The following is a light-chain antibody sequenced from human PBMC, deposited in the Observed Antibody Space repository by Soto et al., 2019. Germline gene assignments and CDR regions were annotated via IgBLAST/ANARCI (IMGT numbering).Light chain of an antibody. CDR1: QGIRND. V-gene: IGKV1-17*01. Sequence: DLQMTQSPSSLSASVGDRVTITCRASQGIRNDLGWYQQKPGKAPKLLIYKASTLKSGVPSRFSGSGSGTDFTLTISCLQSEDFATYYCQQYYSYPPTFGGGTKVDIK. J-gene: IGKJ4*01. CDR3: QQYYSYPPT. CDR2: KAS.